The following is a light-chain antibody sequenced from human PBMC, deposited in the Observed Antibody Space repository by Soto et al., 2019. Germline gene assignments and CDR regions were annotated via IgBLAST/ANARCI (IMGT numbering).Light chain of an antibody. J-gene: IGKJ4*01. V-gene: IGKV3-20*01. CDR3: QQYGSSPPLS. CDR2: GAS. CDR1: QSVSSSY. Sequence: EIVLTQSPVTLSLSPGDRATLSCRASQSVSSSYLAWYQQKPGQAPRLLIYGASSRATGIPDRFSGSGSGTDFTLTISRLEPEDFAVYYCQQYGSSPPLSFGGGTKVDIK.